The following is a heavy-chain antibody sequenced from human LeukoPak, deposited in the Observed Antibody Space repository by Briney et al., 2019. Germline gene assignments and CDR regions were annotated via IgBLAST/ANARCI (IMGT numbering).Heavy chain of an antibody. Sequence: GGSLRLSCAASGFTFSSYGMHWVRQAPGKGLEWVSAISGSAGSTYYADSVKGRFSISRDNSKNTVYLQMNSLTADDTAVYYCAISGSYGYWGQGTLVTVSS. V-gene: IGHV3-23*01. D-gene: IGHD1-26*01. CDR2: ISGSAGST. CDR3: AISGSYGY. J-gene: IGHJ4*02. CDR1: GFTFSSYG.